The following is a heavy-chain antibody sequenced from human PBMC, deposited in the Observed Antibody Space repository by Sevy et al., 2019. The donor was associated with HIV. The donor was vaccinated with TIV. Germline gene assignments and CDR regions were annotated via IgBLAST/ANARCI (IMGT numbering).Heavy chain of an antibody. CDR1: GFTFSSYG. V-gene: IGHV3-30*18. Sequence: GGSLRLSCAASGFTFSSYGMHWVRQAPGKGLEWVVVISYDGSNKYYAYSVKGRFTISRDNSKNTLYLQMNSLRAEDTAVYYCAKDETYYDILTGYYPYYYYGMDVWGQGTTVTVSS. CDR3: AKDETYYDILTGYYPYYYYGMDV. CDR2: ISYDGSNK. J-gene: IGHJ6*02. D-gene: IGHD3-9*01.